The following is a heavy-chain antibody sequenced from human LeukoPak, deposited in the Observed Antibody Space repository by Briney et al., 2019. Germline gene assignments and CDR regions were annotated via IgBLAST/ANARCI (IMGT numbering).Heavy chain of an antibody. Sequence: PGGSLRLSCAASGFTFSSYSMTWVRQAPGKGLEWVSSISSSSSYIYYADSVKGRFTISRDNAKNSLYLQMNSLRAEDTAVYYRARDFEDVVVVAATPGYFDYWGQGTLVTVSS. D-gene: IGHD2-15*01. CDR3: ARDFEDVVVVAATPGYFDY. J-gene: IGHJ4*02. CDR1: GFTFSSYS. CDR2: ISSSSSYI. V-gene: IGHV3-21*01.